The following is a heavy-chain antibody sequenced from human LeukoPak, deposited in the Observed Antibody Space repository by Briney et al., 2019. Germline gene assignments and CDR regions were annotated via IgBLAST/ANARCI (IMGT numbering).Heavy chain of an antibody. Sequence: GRSLRLSCAASGFTFSSYAMHWVRQAPGKGLEWVAVISYDGSNKYYADSVKGRFTISRDNSKNTLYPQMNSLRAEDTAVYYCARDGLVVPAAYPSTDTYYMDVWGKGTTVTVSS. CDR1: GFTFSSYA. CDR2: ISYDGSNK. J-gene: IGHJ6*03. V-gene: IGHV3-30*01. CDR3: ARDGLVVPAAYPSTDTYYMDV. D-gene: IGHD2-2*01.